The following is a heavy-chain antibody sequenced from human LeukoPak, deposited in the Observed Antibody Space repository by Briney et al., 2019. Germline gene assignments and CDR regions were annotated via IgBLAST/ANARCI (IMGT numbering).Heavy chain of an antibody. D-gene: IGHD3-10*01. J-gene: IGHJ3*02. V-gene: IGHV4-59*01. Sequence: SETLSLTCTVSGGSISSYYWSWIRQPPGKGLEWIGYIYYSGSTNYNPSLKSRVTISVDTSKNQFSPKLSSVTAADTAVYYCARDRFGSAFDNWGQGTMVTVSS. CDR3: ARDRFGSAFDN. CDR2: IYYSGST. CDR1: GGSISSYY.